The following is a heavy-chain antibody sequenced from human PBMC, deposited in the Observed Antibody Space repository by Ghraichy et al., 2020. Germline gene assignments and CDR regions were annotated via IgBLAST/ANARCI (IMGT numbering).Heavy chain of an antibody. CDR2: ISVIAGDT. CDR1: GFTFNSYA. V-gene: IGHV3-23*01. D-gene: IGHD2-2*01. Sequence: GGSLRLSCAASGFTFNSYAMSWVRQAPGKGLEWVAGISVIAGDTYYAASVKGRITISRAKSNNTLYLQMNSLTADDTAVYYCVRPYSTSWLYAVHIWGQATMVTVSS. J-gene: IGHJ3*02. CDR3: VRPYSTSWLYAVHI.